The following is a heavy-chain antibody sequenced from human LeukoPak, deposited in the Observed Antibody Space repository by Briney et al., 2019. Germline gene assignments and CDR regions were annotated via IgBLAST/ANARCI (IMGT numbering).Heavy chain of an antibody. CDR2: IKSKTDGGTT. D-gene: IGHD3-22*01. Sequence: GGPLRLSCAASGLTFSNAWMNWVRQAPGKGLEWVGRIKSKTDGGTTDYAAPVKGRFTISRDDSKNTLYLQMNSLKTEDTAVYYCTTSYYDSSGYYAFDPWGQGTLVTVSS. CDR1: GLTFSNAW. J-gene: IGHJ5*02. CDR3: TTSYYDSSGYYAFDP. V-gene: IGHV3-15*07.